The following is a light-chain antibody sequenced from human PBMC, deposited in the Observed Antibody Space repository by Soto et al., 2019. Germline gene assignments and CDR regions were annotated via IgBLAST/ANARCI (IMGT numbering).Light chain of an antibody. CDR3: SSYTSSSAPYV. CDR2: EVS. J-gene: IGLJ1*01. V-gene: IGLV2-18*02. CDR1: SSDVGSYNR. Sequence: QSALTQPPSVSGSPGQSVTISCTGTSSDVGSYNRVSWYQQPPGTAPKLMIFEVSYRPSGVPDRFSGSKSGNTASLTISGLQAEDEADYYCSSYTSSSAPYVFGTGTKLTVL.